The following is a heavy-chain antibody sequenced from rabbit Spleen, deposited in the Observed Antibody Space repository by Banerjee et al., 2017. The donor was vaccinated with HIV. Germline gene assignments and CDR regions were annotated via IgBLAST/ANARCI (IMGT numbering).Heavy chain of an antibody. CDR2: IAGSSSAFT. D-gene: IGHD8-1*01. J-gene: IGHJ6*01. Sequence: QEQLVESGGGLVKPGASLTLICTASGFSFSTSYDMCWVRQAPGKGLEWISCIAGSSSAFTYSATWAKGRFTCSKTSSTTVTLQMTSLTVADTATYFCARDTGSSFSSYGMDLWGPGTLVTVS. CDR3: ARDTGSSFSSYGMDL. CDR1: GFSFSTSYD. V-gene: IGHV1S45*01.